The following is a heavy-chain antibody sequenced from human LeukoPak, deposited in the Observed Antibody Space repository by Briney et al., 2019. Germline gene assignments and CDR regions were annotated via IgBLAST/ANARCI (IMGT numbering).Heavy chain of an antibody. CDR1: GGSFSGYY. J-gene: IGHJ3*02. Sequence: SETLSLTCAVYGGSFSGYYWSWIRQPPGKGLEWIGEINHSGSTNYNPSLKSRVTISLDTSRNQFSLKLNSVTAADTAVYYCAKSNGYGLIDIWGQGTMVTVSS. D-gene: IGHD3-22*01. CDR2: INHSGST. V-gene: IGHV4-34*01. CDR3: AKSNGYGLIDI.